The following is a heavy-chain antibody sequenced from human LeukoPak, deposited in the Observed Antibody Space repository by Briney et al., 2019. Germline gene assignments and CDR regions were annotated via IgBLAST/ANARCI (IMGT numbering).Heavy chain of an antibody. CDR1: GYSISSGYY. Sequence: PSETLSLTCTVSGYSISSGYYWGWIRQPPGKGLEWIGTIRHSGTTNYNPSLKSRVTISVDTSKNQFSLKLSSVTAADTAVYYCARTTMVRGTYYMDVWGKGTTVTISS. CDR2: IRHSGTT. CDR3: ARTTMVRGTYYMDV. D-gene: IGHD3-10*01. J-gene: IGHJ6*03. V-gene: IGHV4-38-2*02.